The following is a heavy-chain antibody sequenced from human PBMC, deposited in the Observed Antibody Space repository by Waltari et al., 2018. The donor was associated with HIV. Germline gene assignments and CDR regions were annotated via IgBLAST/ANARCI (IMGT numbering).Heavy chain of an antibody. CDR3: ARASVLRYFDWLLDEDYGMDV. V-gene: IGHV3-30-3*01. CDR1: GFTLSSSA. Sequence: QVQLVESGGGVVQPGRSLRLSCGASGFTLSSSAMHWVRQAPGKGLEGVAVISYDGINKYYTDSVKGRFTISRDNSRSTLYLQMNSLRAEDTALYYCARASVLRYFDWLLDEDYGMDVWGQGTTVTVSS. D-gene: IGHD3-9*01. J-gene: IGHJ6*02. CDR2: ISYDGINK.